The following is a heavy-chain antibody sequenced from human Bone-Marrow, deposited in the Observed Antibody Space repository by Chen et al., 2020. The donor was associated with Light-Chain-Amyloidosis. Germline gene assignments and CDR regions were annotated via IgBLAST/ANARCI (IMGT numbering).Heavy chain of an antibody. CDR1: GYTFPNYW. CDR2: IYPDDSDA. J-gene: IGHJ4*02. D-gene: IGHD5-12*01. V-gene: IGHV5-51*01. CDR3: ARRRDGYNFDY. Sequence: EVQLEQSGPEVQKPGESLKISCKGSGYTFPNYWIGWVGQMPGKGLEWMGVIYPDDSDARYSPSFEGQVTISADKSITTAYLQWRSLKASDTAMYYCARRRDGYNFDYWGQGTLVTVSS.